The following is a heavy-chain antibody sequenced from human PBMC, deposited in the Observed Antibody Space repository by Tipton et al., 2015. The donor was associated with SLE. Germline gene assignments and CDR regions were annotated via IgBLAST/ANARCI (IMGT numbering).Heavy chain of an antibody. CDR3: ARYTRADYSTSSSDFDH. D-gene: IGHD4-11*01. CDR2: IYYSGST. V-gene: IGHV4-59*01. J-gene: IGHJ4*02. CDR1: GGSIRSYY. Sequence: LRLSCTVSGGSIRSYYWSWIRQPPGKGLEWIGNIYYSGSTNNNPSLKSRVTISVDTSKNQFSPKLSSVSAADTAVYYCARYTRADYSTSSSDFDHWGQGTLVTVSS.